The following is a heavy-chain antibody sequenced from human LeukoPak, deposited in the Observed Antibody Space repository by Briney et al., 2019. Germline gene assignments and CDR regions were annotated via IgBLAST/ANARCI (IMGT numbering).Heavy chain of an antibody. Sequence: GGSLTPPCAPSGFPFSCLRLTRDPQAQGKGLGGVSSISSSSSYIYYADSVKGRFTISRDNAKNSLYLQMNSLRAEDTAVYYCARGDDYSSTFDYWGQGTLVTVSS. D-gene: IGHD4-11*01. CDR3: ARGDDYSSTFDY. V-gene: IGHV3-21*01. CDR1: GFPFSCLR. CDR2: ISSSSSYI. J-gene: IGHJ4*02.